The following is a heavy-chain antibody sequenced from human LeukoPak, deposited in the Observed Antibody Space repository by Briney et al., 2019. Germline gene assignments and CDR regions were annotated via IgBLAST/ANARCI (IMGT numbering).Heavy chain of an antibody. CDR1: GFTFSSYS. CDR2: ISSSSSTI. D-gene: IGHD4-17*01. CDR3: ARVTVTTQVDY. J-gene: IGHJ4*02. Sequence: GGSLRLSCAASGFTFSSYSMNWLRQAPGKGLEWVSYISSSSSTIYYADSVKGRFTISRDNAKNSLDLQMNSLRDEDTAVYYCARVTVTTQVDYWGQGTLVTVSS. V-gene: IGHV3-48*02.